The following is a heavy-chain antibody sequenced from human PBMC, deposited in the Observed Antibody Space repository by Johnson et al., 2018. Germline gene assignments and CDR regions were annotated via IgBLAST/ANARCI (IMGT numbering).Heavy chain of an antibody. J-gene: IGHJ3*02. CDR1: GFTFSSYA. V-gene: IGHV3-30-3*01. Sequence: QVQLVESGGGVVQPGRSLRLSCAASGFTFSSYAMHWVRQAPGKGLEWVAVISYDGSNKYYADSVKGRFIISRANSKNTLYLQMKRLRAQDTAVYDCARAPPGVVAANRDALDIWGQGTMVTVSS. D-gene: IGHD2-15*01. CDR2: ISYDGSNK. CDR3: ARAPPGVVAANRDALDI.